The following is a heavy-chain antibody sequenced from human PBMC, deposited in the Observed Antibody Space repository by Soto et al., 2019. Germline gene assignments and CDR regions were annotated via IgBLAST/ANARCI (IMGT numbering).Heavy chain of an antibody. Sequence: PGGSLRLSCAASGFTFSDHYMDWVRQAPGKGLEWVGRTRNRASTYTTEYAASVKGRFTISRDDSKNSLYLQMNSLKTEDTAVYYCARELMTTVTYFDYWGRGTLVTVSS. J-gene: IGHJ4*02. CDR1: GFTFSDHY. CDR3: ARELMTTVTYFDY. CDR2: TRNRASTYTT. V-gene: IGHV3-72*01. D-gene: IGHD4-17*01.